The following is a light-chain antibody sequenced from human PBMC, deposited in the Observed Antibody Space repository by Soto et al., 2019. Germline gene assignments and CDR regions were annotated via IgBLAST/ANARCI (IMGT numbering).Light chain of an antibody. V-gene: IGLV8-61*01. CDR1: SGSVSTAYY. CDR3: VLYMGSGISV. Sequence: QAVVTQEPSLSVSPGGAVTLTCGLTSGSVSTAYYPSWYQQTPGQAPRTLIHSTDSRSSGVPDRFSGSILGNKAALTITGAQADDESDYYCVLYMGSGISVFGGGTKLTV. CDR2: STD. J-gene: IGLJ2*01.